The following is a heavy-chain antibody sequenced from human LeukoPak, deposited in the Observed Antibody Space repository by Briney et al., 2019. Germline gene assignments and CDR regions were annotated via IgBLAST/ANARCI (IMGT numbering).Heavy chain of an antibody. J-gene: IGHJ3*02. D-gene: IGHD6-19*01. V-gene: IGHV4-34*01. CDR3: AREKVAVAGNAFDI. Sequence: SETLSLTCAVYGGSFSGDYWSWIREPPGKGLECIGEINHSGITNYNPSLKKRVNISVDTSKNQFSLKLSSVTAADTAVYYCAREKVAVAGNAFDIWGQGTMVTVSS. CDR1: GGSFSGDY. CDR2: INHSGIT.